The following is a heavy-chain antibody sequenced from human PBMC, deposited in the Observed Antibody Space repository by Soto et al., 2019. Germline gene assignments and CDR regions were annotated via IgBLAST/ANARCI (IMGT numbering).Heavy chain of an antibody. J-gene: IGHJ4*02. CDR1: GCSISSGFYY. CDR2: IYYSGST. CDR3: ARDSGYYRFAY. Sequence: SETLSLTCPVSGCSISSGFYYWSWIRQHPGKGLEWIGYIYYSGSTYYNPSLKSRVTISVDTSKNQFSLKLSSVTAADTAVYYCARDSGYYRFAYWGQGTLVTVSS. D-gene: IGHD3-22*01. V-gene: IGHV4-31*03.